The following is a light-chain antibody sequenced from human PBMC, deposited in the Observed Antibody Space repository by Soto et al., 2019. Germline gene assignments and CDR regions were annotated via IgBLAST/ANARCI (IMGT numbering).Light chain of an antibody. CDR3: NSYTRSSRDV. J-gene: IGLJ1*01. Sequence: QSVLTQPTSVSGAPGQSITISCTGTSSDVGAYNFVSWYQQHPGKAPKLMIYGVTNRPSGISNRFSGSKSGNTASLTISGLQAEDEADYYCNSYTRSSRDVFGTGTKLTVL. CDR2: GVT. CDR1: SSDVGAYNF. V-gene: IGLV2-14*01.